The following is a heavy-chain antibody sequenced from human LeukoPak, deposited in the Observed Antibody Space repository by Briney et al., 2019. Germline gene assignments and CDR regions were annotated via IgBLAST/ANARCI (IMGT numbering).Heavy chain of an antibody. V-gene: IGHV1-18*01. CDR1: GYTFTSYD. D-gene: IGHD2-2*02. CDR3: AVVVPAAIRA. J-gene: IGHJ4*02. Sequence: ASVKVSCKASGYTFTSYDINWVRQAPGQGLEWMGWISTYSGNTNSAQNLQGRVTMTTDTSTSTAYMELRSLRSDDTAMYYCAVVVPAAIRAWGQGTLVTVSS. CDR2: ISTYSGNT.